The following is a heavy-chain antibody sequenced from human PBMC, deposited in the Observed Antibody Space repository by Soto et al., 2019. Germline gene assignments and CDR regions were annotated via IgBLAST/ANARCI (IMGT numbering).Heavy chain of an antibody. CDR3: ARMTMTTVTSRHFQH. CDR1: GFTFSSYS. V-gene: IGHV3-48*01. CDR2: ISSSSSTI. Sequence: EVQLVESGGGLVQPGGSLRLSCAASGFTFSSYSRNWVRQAPGKGLEWVSYISSSSSTIYYADSVKGRFTISRDNAKNSLYLQMNSLRAEDTAVYYCARMTMTTVTSRHFQHWGQGTLVTVSS. D-gene: IGHD4-17*01. J-gene: IGHJ1*01.